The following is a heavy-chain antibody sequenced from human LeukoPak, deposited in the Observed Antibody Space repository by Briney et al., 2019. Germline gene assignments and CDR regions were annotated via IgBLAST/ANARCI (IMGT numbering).Heavy chain of an antibody. CDR3: ARNPSFTGV. CDR2: LYSDTEK. D-gene: IGHD2-8*02. J-gene: IGHJ4*02. V-gene: IGHV3-53*01. Sequence: PGGSLRLSCAASGFTVRATYMNWFRQAPGKGLEWVSVLYSDTEKHYADSVKGRFTISRDSSKSTLFLQMNSLRVEDTAVYYCARNPSFTGVWGQGTLVTVS. CDR1: GFTVRATY.